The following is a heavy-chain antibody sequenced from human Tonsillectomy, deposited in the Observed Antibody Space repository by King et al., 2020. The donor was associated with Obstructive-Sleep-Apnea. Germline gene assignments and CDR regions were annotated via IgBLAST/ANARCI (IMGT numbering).Heavy chain of an antibody. CDR1: GGSISSSSYY. CDR2: IYYSGPT. D-gene: IGHD6-6*01. Sequence: HLQESGPGLLKPSETLSLTCTVSGGSISSSSYYWGCIRQPPGSRLEWIESIYYSGPTYYNPSLNRRVTISVDTSKNQFSLRLLSVTAADTAVYYCATIAARPYGLDVWGQGTTVTVSS. J-gene: IGHJ6*02. V-gene: IGHV4-39*07. CDR3: ATIAARPYGLDV.